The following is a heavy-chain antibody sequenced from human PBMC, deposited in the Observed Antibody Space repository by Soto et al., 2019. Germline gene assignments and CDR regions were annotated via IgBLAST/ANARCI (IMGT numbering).Heavy chain of an antibody. J-gene: IGHJ4*02. CDR2: IWYDGSNK. CDR1: GFTFSSYG. Sequence: QVQLVESGGGVVQPGRSLRLSCAASGFTFSSYGMHWVRQAPGKGLEWVAVIWYDGSNKYYADSVKGRFTISRDNSKNTLYLQMNSLRAEHTAVYYCARALGVYCGGDCALDYWGQGTLVTVSS. CDR3: ARALGVYCGGDCALDY. D-gene: IGHD2-21*02. V-gene: IGHV3-33*01.